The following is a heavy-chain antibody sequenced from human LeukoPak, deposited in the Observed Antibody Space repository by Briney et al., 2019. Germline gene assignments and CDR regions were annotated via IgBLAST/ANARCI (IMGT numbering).Heavy chain of an antibody. Sequence: SVKVSCKASGGTFSSYAISWVRQAPGQGLEWMGGIIPIFGTANYAQKFQGRVTITADESTSTAYMELSSLRSEDTAVYYCAGTREWSYYGSGHHDAFDIWGQGTMVTVSS. CDR3: AGTREWSYYGSGHHDAFDI. CDR1: GGTFSSYA. V-gene: IGHV1-69*13. J-gene: IGHJ3*02. CDR2: IIPIFGTA. D-gene: IGHD3-10*01.